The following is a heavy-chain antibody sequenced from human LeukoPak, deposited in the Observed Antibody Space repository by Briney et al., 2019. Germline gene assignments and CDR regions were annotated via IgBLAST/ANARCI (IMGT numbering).Heavy chain of an antibody. D-gene: IGHD2-2*01. CDR2: IIPIFGTA. CDR3: ARGVVVVPAAPNWFDP. Sequence: ASVKVSCKASGGTFSSYAISWVRQAPGQELEWMGGIIPIFGTANYAQKFQGRVTITADESTSTAYMELSSLRSEDTAVYYCARGVVVVPAAPNWFDPWGQGTLVTVSS. CDR1: GGTFSSYA. V-gene: IGHV1-69*01. J-gene: IGHJ5*02.